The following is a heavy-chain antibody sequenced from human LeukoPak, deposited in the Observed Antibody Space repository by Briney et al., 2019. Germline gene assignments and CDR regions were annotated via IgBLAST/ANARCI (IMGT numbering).Heavy chain of an antibody. V-gene: IGHV4-38-2*02. CDR2: IYHSGST. CDR3: ARSGSYHGNFDY. J-gene: IGHJ4*02. D-gene: IGHD1-26*01. CDR1: GYSISSGYY. Sequence: SETLSLTCTVSGYSISSGYYWGWIRQPPGKGLEWIGSIYHSGSTYYNPSLKSRVTISVDTSKNQFSLKLSSVTAADTAVYYCARSGSYHGNFDYWGQGTLVTVSS.